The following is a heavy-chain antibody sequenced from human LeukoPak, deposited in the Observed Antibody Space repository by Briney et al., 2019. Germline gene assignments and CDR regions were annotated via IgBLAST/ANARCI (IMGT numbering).Heavy chain of an antibody. J-gene: IGHJ4*02. Sequence: PSETLSLTCTVSGDSISSSSYYWVWIRQPPGKGLEWIGNIYYSGSTYYNPSLNSRVTISVDTSKNQFSLKLSSVTAADTAVYYCASDRGYSYGFDYWGQGSLVTVS. D-gene: IGHD5-18*01. CDR3: ASDRGYSYGFDY. CDR1: GDSISSSSYY. V-gene: IGHV4-39*01. CDR2: IYYSGST.